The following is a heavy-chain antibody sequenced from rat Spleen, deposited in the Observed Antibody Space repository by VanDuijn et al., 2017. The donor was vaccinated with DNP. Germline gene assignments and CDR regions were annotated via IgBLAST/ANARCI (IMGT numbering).Heavy chain of an antibody. CDR1: GLSLTRYH. CDR3: ARHTYGHFFDY. V-gene: IGHV2-72*01. Sequence: QVQLKESGPGLVQPSQTLSLTCTVSGLSLTRYHVSWVRQPPGKSLVWMGTICAGGITNYNSTVQSRLFISRDTSKSQVFLKMNSLQSEDTGTYYCARHTYGHFFDYCGQGVMVTVSS. D-gene: IGHD1-11*01. CDR2: ICAGGIT. J-gene: IGHJ2*01.